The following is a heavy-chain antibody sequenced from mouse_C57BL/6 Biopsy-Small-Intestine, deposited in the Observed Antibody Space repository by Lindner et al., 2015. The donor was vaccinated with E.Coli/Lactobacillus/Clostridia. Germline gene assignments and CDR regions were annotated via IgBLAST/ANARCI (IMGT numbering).Heavy chain of an antibody. Sequence: SVKVSCKASGFTFTTYYIHWVRQAPGQGLEWMGIIDPRGGSTSYAQKFQGRVTVTRDTSTSTVYMELSSLRSEDTAIYYCARDANHLLNYQYYGMEVWGQGTTVTVSS. D-gene: IGHD1-1*01. CDR3: ARDANHLLNYQYYGMEV. J-gene: IGHJ1*01. CDR1: GFTFTTYY. CDR2: IDPRGGST. V-gene: IGHV1S12*01.